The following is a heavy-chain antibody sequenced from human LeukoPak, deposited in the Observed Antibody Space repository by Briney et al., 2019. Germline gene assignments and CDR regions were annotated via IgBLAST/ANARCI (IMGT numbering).Heavy chain of an antibody. CDR2: ISAYNGNT. V-gene: IGHV1-18*01. CDR3: ARDLPPFMGRFLDTLPGY. J-gene: IGHJ4*02. Sequence: GASVKVSCKAPGYTFTSYGISWVRQAPGQGLEWMGWISAYNGNTNYAQKLQGRVTMTTDTSTSTAYMELRSLRSDDTAVYYCARDLPPFMGRFLDTLPGYWGQGTLVTVSS. CDR1: GYTFTSYG. D-gene: IGHD3-3*01.